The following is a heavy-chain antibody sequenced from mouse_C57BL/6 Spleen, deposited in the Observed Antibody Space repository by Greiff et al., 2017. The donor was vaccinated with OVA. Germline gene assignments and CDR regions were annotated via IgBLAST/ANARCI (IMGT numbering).Heavy chain of an antibody. Sequence: EVKLVESGPELVKPGASVKISCKASGYSFTGYYMNWVKQSPEKSLEWIGEINPSTGGTTYNQKFKAKATLTVDKSSSTAYMQLKSLTSEDSAVYYCARRDYSNYEWYFDVWGTGTTVTVSS. V-gene: IGHV1-42*01. CDR1: GYSFTGYY. CDR2: INPSTGGT. CDR3: ARRDYSNYEWYFDV. D-gene: IGHD2-5*01. J-gene: IGHJ1*03.